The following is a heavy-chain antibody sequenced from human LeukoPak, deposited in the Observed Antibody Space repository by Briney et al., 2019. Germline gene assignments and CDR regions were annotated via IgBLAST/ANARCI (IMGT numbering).Heavy chain of an antibody. J-gene: IGHJ4*02. CDR3: VRVGRSGWTVDY. D-gene: IGHD6-19*01. V-gene: IGHV3-21*01. CDR1: GLDFSTYS. CDR2: IRSCSNHI. Sequence: GRCLRLSCAASGLDFSTYSIVWVRHARRKGLEWDSYIRSCSNHIQHADSVKDRHTIPRDNAAHTLHRQVNSQSTRDTGVYVCVRVGRSGWTVDYWGQGTLVTVSS.